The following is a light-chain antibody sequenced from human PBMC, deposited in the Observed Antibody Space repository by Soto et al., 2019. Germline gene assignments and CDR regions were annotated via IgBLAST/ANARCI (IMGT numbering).Light chain of an antibody. CDR2: GAS. CDR3: QQYNNWPPAWT. V-gene: IGKV3-15*01. Sequence: EIVMTQSPATLSVSPGERATLSCRASQSVRSNLAWYQQKPGQSPRLLIYGASTRATGIPARFSGSGFGTQFTLTISSLQSEDFAVYYCQQYNNWPPAWTFGQGTKVDIE. J-gene: IGKJ1*01. CDR1: QSVRSN.